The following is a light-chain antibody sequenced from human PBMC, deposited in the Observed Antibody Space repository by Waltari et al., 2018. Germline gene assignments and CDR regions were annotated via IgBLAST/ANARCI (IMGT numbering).Light chain of an antibody. Sequence: EIVMTQSPATLSVFPGERATLSCRASQSIRSNLAWYQHKPGQAPRLLIYGASTRATGIPARFSGSGSGTEITLTINSLQSEDFAVYFCQQYDNWLGTFGQGTKVEIK. CDR3: QQYDNWLGT. J-gene: IGKJ1*01. CDR2: GAS. CDR1: QSIRSN. V-gene: IGKV3-15*01.